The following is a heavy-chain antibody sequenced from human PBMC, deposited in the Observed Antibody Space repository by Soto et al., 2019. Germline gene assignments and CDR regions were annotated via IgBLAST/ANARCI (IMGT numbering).Heavy chain of an antibody. J-gene: IGHJ3*02. V-gene: IGHV3-7*01. CDR3: ARPETYQVYAFDI. D-gene: IGHD2-2*01. CDR2: IKQDGSEK. CDR1: GFTFSSYW. Sequence: GGSLRLSCAASGFTFSSYWMSWVRQAPGKGLEWVANIKQDGSEKYYVDSVKGRFTISRNNAKNSLYLQMNSLRAEDTAVYYCARPETYQVYAFDIWGQGTMVTVSS.